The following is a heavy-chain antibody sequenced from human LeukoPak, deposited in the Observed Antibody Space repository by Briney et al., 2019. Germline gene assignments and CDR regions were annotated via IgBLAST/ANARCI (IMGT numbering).Heavy chain of an antibody. CDR3: ASPIAVAGNDAFDI. CDR2: IYSGGST. Sequence: GGSLRLSCAASGFTVSSNYMSWVRQAPGKGLEWVSVIYSGGSTYYADSVKGRFTISRDSSKNTLYLQMNSLRAEDTAVYYCASPIAVAGNDAFDIWGQGTMVTVSS. V-gene: IGHV3-53*01. J-gene: IGHJ3*02. D-gene: IGHD6-19*01. CDR1: GFTVSSNY.